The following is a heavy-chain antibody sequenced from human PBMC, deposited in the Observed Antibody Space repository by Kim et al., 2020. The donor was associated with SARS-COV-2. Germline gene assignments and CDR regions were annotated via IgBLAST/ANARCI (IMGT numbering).Heavy chain of an antibody. J-gene: IGHJ4*02. Sequence: SETLSLTCAVSGGSISSGGYSWSWIRQPPGKGLEWIGYIYHSGSTYYNPSLKSRVTISVDRSKNQFSLKLSSVTAADTAVYYCARGVVVPAAQYYFDYWGQGTLVTVSS. CDR3: ARGVVVPAAQYYFDY. V-gene: IGHV4-30-2*01. D-gene: IGHD2-2*01. CDR2: IYHSGST. CDR1: GGSISSGGYS.